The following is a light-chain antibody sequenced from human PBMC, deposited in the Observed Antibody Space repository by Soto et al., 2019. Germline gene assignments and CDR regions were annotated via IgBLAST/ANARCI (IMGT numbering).Light chain of an antibody. J-gene: IGLJ1*01. CDR3: QSYDSSLRGV. CDR2: ANN. V-gene: IGLV1-40*01. Sequence: QSVLTQPPSVSGAPGQRVTISCTGSNSDIGAGYDVHWYQQLPGTAPKLVIYANNNRPSGVPDRFSASKSGTSASLAITGLQADDEAAYYCQSYDSSLRGVFGTGTKLTVL. CDR1: NSDIGAGYD.